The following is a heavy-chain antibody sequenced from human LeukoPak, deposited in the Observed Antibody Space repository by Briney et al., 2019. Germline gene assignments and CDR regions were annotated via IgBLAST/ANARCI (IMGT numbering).Heavy chain of an antibody. Sequence: GSLRLSCAASGFTFSSYSMNCVRQPPGKGLEWIGSIYYSGSTYYNPSLKSRVTISVDTSKNQFSLKLSSVTAADTAVYYCARLPHDNYYDSSGSYFDYWGQGTLVTVSS. D-gene: IGHD3-22*01. CDR2: IYYSGST. CDR1: GFTFSSYSMN. V-gene: IGHV4-39*01. CDR3: ARLPHDNYYDSSGSYFDY. J-gene: IGHJ4*02.